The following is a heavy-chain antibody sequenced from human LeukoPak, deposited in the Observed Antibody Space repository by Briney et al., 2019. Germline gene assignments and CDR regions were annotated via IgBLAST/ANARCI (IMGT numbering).Heavy chain of an antibody. CDR3: ARVTHTELSTWFDP. V-gene: IGHV1-69*13. CDR2: IIPIFGSS. Sequence: HAASVKVSCKASGYTFTSYDINWVRQAPGQGLEWMGGIIPIFGSSNYAQKFQGRVTITADESTTTAYMELSSLRSEDTAVYYCARVTHTELSTWFDPWGQGTLVTVSS. CDR1: GYTFTSYD. D-gene: IGHD5-18*01. J-gene: IGHJ5*02.